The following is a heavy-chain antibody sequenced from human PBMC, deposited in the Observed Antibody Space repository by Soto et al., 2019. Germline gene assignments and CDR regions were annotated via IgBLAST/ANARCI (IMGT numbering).Heavy chain of an antibody. V-gene: IGHV5-51*01. CDR1: EYSFTNYW. CDR2: IYPGDSDI. J-gene: IGHJ4*02. D-gene: IGHD3-10*01. CDR3: ATQSHGSGSYSSDY. Sequence: GESLKISCKGSEYSFTNYWIAWVRQMPGKGLEWMGIIYPGDSDIRYSPSFQGQVTISADKSISTAYLQWSSLKASDTAMYYCATQSHGSGSYSSDYWGQGTLVTVSS.